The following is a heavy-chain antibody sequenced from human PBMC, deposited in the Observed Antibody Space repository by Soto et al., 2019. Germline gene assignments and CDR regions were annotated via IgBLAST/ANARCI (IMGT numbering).Heavy chain of an antibody. V-gene: IGHV3-30*18. CDR3: AKAAVGSNDYYGMDV. J-gene: IGHJ6*02. CDR1: GFAVIDDG. D-gene: IGHD1-26*01. Sequence: QSCAAAGFAVIDDGLHGVRKATVKGLEWVSVISYDGSHKYYADSVKGRFTSSRDNSKNTLYLQMNSLRPEDTAIYYCAKAAVGSNDYYGMDVLGQRTMVPVSS. CDR2: ISYDGSHK.